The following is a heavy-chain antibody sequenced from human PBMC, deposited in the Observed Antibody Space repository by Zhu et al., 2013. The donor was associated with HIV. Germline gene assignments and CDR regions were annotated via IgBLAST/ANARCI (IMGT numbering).Heavy chain of an antibody. J-gene: IGHJ3*02. CDR3: ARGWWFSGSSVGFDI. D-gene: IGHD6-6*01. CDR2: INPGNGNT. V-gene: IGHV1-3*01. Sequence: QVHLVQSGAEVKNPGASTKISCKATGYTFISYNVHWVRQAPGQGLEWMGWINPGNGNTKYSQNFQGRVTITRDTSATTAYMELSSRRSEDTAVYYCARGWWFSGSSVGFDIWGQGTMVTVSS. CDR1: GYTFISYN.